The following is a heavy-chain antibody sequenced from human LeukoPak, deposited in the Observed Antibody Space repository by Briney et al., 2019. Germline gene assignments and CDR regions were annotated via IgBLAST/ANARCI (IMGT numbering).Heavy chain of an antibody. J-gene: IGHJ3*02. CDR3: ATGVLRYFDWLSKGDAFDI. Sequence: ASVKVSCKASGYTFTSYDINWVRQATGQGLEWMGWMNPNSGNTGYAQKFQGRVTMTRNTSISTAYMELGSLRSEDTAVYYCATGVLRYFDWLSKGDAFDIWGQGTMVTVSS. V-gene: IGHV1-8*01. CDR2: MNPNSGNT. D-gene: IGHD3-9*01. CDR1: GYTFTSYD.